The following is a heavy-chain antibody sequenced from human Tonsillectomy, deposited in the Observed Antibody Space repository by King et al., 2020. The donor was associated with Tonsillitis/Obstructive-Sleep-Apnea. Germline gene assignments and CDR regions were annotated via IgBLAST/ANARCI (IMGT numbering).Heavy chain of an antibody. V-gene: IGHV6-1*01. CDR3: ARVYYYDSSGYYSTDHDAFDI. Sequence: VQLQQSGPGLVKPSQTLSLTCAISGDSVSTNSAAWNWIRQSPSRGLEWLGRTHYRSTWYTDYAVSVKSRITINPDTSKNQFSLQLRSVTPEDTALYFCARVYYYDSSGYYSTDHDAFDIWGQGTMVTVSS. J-gene: IGHJ3*02. D-gene: IGHD3-22*01. CDR1: GDSVSTNSAA. CDR2: THYRSTWYT.